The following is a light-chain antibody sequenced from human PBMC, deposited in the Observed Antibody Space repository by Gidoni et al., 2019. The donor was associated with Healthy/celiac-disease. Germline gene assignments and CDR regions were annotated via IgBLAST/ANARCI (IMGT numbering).Light chain of an antibody. J-gene: IGKJ2*01. CDR2: DAS. CDR3: QQYVNLPRT. CDR1: QDISNY. Sequence: DIQMTQSPSSLSASVGDRVTITCQASQDISNYLNWYQQKPGKAPKLLIYDASNLETGVPSRFSGIGSGTDFTFTFSSLQPEDIATYYCQQYVNLPRTFGQXTKLEIK. V-gene: IGKV1-33*01.